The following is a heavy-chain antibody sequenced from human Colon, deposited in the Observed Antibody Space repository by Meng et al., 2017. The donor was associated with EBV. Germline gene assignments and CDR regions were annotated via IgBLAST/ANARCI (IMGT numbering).Heavy chain of an antibody. J-gene: IGHJ5*02. Sequence: QTSNSDLGSLASPRSSTCAVAGASISSGDYSWSSIRPPPGQGLEWIGYIYHGGTTYNTSLKSRVTISVDNSKTQFSLRMTSVTAADTAVYYCARGPYCGGDCYWFDPWGQGTLVTVSS. D-gene: IGHD2-21*02. CDR3: ARGPYCGGDCYWFDP. CDR1: GASISSGDYS. V-gene: IGHV4-30-2*01. CDR2: IYHGGTT.